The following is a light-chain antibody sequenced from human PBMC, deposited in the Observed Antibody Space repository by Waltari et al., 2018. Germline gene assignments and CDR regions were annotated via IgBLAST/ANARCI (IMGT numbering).Light chain of an antibody. V-gene: IGLV2-14*03. CDR1: SSDIGTYNY. CDR2: AVS. CDR3: SSYTSTDTWV. Sequence: QSALTQPASVSGSPGQSITISCTGTSSDIGTYNYVSWYQQHPGKAPKLMIYAVSNRPSGVSNRFSASKSGNTASLTISGLQAEDEADYYCSSYTSTDTWVFGGGTKLTVL. J-gene: IGLJ3*02.